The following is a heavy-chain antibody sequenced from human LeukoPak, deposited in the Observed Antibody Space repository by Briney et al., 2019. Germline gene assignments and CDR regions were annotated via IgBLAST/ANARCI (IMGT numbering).Heavy chain of an antibody. CDR3: ARARGIYEGYFDL. D-gene: IGHD5/OR15-5a*01. J-gene: IGHJ2*01. CDR2: IIPMFGTA. CDR1: GGTFSIYA. V-gene: IGHV1-69*05. Sequence: SVKVSCKASGGTFSIYAISWVRQAPGQGLEWMGGIIPMFGTANYAQKFQGRDTITTDESTSTTYMELSSLKSEDTAVYYCARARGIYEGYFDLWGRGTLVTVSS.